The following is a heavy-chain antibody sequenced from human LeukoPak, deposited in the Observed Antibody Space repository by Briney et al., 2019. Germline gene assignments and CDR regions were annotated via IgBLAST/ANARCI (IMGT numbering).Heavy chain of an antibody. CDR2: INPNSGGT. CDR1: GYTFTGYY. CDR3: ARLEWEYYFDY. J-gene: IGHJ4*02. D-gene: IGHD1-26*01. Sequence: ASVKVSCKASGYTFTGYYMHWVRQAPGRGLEWMGWINPNSGGTNYAQKFQGWVTMTRDTSISTAYMELSRLRSDDTAVYYCARLEWEYYFDYWGQGTLVTVSS. V-gene: IGHV1-2*04.